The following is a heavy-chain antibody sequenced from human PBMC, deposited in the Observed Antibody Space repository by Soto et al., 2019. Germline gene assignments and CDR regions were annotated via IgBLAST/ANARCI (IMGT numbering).Heavy chain of an antibody. Sequence: QVTLKESGPVLVKPTETLTLTCTVSGFSLTNATMGVSWIRQPPGKALEWLAHIFSNGEKSYSTSLKSRLTISKYTSKSQVVLTMTNMDPLDTATYYCARISRYPYWYFDLWGRGTLVTVSS. D-gene: IGHD1-20*01. CDR3: ARISRYPYWYFDL. J-gene: IGHJ2*01. CDR2: IFSNGEK. CDR1: GFSLTNATMG. V-gene: IGHV2-26*01.